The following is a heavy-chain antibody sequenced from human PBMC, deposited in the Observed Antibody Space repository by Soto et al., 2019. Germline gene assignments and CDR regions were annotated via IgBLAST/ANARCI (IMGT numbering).Heavy chain of an antibody. CDR2: ISYDGSNK. CDR1: GFTFSSYG. CDR3: AKDLDEIAVYYGMDV. V-gene: IGHV3-30*18. D-gene: IGHD6-19*01. J-gene: IGHJ6*02. Sequence: QVQLVESGGGVVQPGRSLRLSCAASGFTFSSYGMHWVRQAPGKGLEWVAVISYDGSNKYYADSVKGRFTISRDNYKNTLYLQMNSLRAEDTAVYYCAKDLDEIAVYYGMDVWGQGTTVTVSS.